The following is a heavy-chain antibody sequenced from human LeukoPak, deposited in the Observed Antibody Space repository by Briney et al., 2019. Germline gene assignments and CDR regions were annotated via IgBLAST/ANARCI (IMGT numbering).Heavy chain of an antibody. Sequence: GGSLRLSCAASGFTFSSYAMHWVRQAPGKGLEWVSVISDDGSNKYYADSVKGRFTVSRDNSKNTLYLQMNSLRAEDTAVYYCARAAGDYSFNYYYYYGMDVWGQGTTVTVSS. CDR1: GFTFSSYA. D-gene: IGHD4-11*01. J-gene: IGHJ6*02. CDR2: ISDDGSNK. CDR3: ARAAGDYSFNYYYYYGMDV. V-gene: IGHV3-30-3*01.